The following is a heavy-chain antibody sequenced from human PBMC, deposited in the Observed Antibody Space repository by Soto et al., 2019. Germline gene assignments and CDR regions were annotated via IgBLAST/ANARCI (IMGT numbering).Heavy chain of an antibody. CDR2: IIPIFGTA. D-gene: IGHD3-9*01. CDR3: ASGVLRYFGSYYYYGMDV. CDR1: GGTFSSYA. Sequence: ASVKVSCKASGGTFSSYAISWVRQAPGQGLEWMGGIIPIFGTANYAQKFQGRVTITADESTSTAYMELSSLRSEDTAVYYCASGVLRYFGSYYYYGMDVWGQGTTVTVSS. V-gene: IGHV1-69*13. J-gene: IGHJ6*02.